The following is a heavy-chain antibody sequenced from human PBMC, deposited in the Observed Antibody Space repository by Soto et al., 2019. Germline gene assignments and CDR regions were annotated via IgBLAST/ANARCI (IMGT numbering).Heavy chain of an antibody. CDR1: RYTFTSYG. J-gene: IGHJ3*02. Sequence: GASVKVSCKASRYTFTSYGISWVRQAPGQGLEWMGWISAYNGNTNYAQKLQGRVTMTTDTSTSTAYMELRSLRSDDTAVYYCARADYGDYVLVGAFAIWGQGTMVTVSS. CDR3: ARADYGDYVLVGAFAI. V-gene: IGHV1-18*01. CDR2: ISAYNGNT. D-gene: IGHD4-17*01.